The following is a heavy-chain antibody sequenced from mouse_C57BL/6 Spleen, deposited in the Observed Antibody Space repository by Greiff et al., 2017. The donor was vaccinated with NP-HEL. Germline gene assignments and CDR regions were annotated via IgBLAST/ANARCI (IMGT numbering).Heavy chain of an antibody. CDR3: ARHPTAQATAMDY. CDR1: GFSLTSYG. Sequence: QVQLQQSGPGLVAPSQSLSITCTVSGFSLTSYGVHWVRQPPGKGLEWLVVIWSDGSTTYNSALKSRLSISKDNSKSQVFLKMNSLQTDDTAMYYCARHPTAQATAMDYWGQGTSVTVSS. V-gene: IGHV2-6-1*01. CDR2: IWSDGST. D-gene: IGHD3-2*02. J-gene: IGHJ4*01.